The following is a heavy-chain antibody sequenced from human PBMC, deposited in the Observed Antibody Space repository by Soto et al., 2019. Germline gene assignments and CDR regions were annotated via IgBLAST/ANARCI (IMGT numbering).Heavy chain of an antibody. V-gene: IGHV1-18*01. D-gene: IGHD3-16*01. CDR1: GYTFTSYG. Sequence: ASVKVSCKASGYTFTSYGISWVRQAPGQGLEWMGWISAYNGNTNYAQKLQGRVTMTTDTSTSTAYMELRSLRSDDTAVYYCARDLYDYIWGSYGYYMDVWGKGTTVTVSS. CDR3: ARDLYDYIWGSYGYYMDV. CDR2: ISAYNGNT. J-gene: IGHJ6*03.